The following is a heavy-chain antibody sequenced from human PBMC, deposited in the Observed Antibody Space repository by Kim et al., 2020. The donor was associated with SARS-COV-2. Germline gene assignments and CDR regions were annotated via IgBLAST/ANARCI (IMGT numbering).Heavy chain of an antibody. J-gene: IGHJ4*02. CDR1: GYTFTSYS. Sequence: ASVKVYCKASGYTFTSYSIHWVRQAPGQRLEWMGWINVVNGNTKYSQKFQGRVTITRDTSASTIYMELSSLRSEDTAVYYCARDGRSVDYYFDFWGQGTLVTVSS. V-gene: IGHV1-3*01. CDR3: ARDGRSVDYYFDF. CDR2: INVVNGNT.